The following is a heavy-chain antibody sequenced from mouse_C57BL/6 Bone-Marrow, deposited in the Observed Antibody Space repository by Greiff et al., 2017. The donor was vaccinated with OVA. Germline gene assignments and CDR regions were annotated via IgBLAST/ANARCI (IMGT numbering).Heavy chain of an antibody. V-gene: IGHV1-4*01. CDR3: ARAWPPNWVFDH. J-gene: IGHJ2*01. Sequence: VQLQQSGAELARPGASVKMSCKASGYTFTSYTMHWVKQRPGQGLEWIGYINPSSGYTKYNQKFKDKATLTADKSSSTAYMQLSSLTSEDSAVYYCARAWPPNWVFDHWGQGTTLTVSS. CDR1: GYTFTSYT. CDR2: INPSSGYT. D-gene: IGHD4-1*01.